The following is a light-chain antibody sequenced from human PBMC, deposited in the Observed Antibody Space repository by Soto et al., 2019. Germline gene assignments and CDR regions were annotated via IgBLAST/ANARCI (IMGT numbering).Light chain of an antibody. V-gene: IGKV3-11*01. CDR1: QSVGTY. CDR3: LQRSIGFT. CDR2: GAS. J-gene: IGKJ3*01. Sequence: EIVLTQSPATLSLSPGERATLSCRASQSVGTYLAWYQQKRGQSPRLLIYGASKRAPGIPARFSGIGSGTDFTLTINSLEPEDFAVYHCLQRSIGFTFGPGTKVEVK.